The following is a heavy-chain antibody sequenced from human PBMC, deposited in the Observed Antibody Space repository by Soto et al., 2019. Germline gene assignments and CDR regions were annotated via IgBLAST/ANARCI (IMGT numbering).Heavy chain of an antibody. Sequence: QVHLVQSGAEVKKPGASVKLSCKASGYTFTSNYLYWVRQAPGQGLEWMGMINPSDSSTTYARKFHGGATMSRDKATSTIYMEVARLRSEDTAVYYCARSSSNWLWYFVLWGRGTLVTVSS. J-gene: IGHJ2*01. CDR1: GYTFTSNY. CDR3: ARSSSNWLWYFVL. D-gene: IGHD6-13*01. CDR2: INPSDSST. V-gene: IGHV1-46*03.